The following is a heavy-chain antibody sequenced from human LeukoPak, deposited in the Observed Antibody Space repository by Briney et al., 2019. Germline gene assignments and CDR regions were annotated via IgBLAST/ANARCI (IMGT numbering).Heavy chain of an antibody. V-gene: IGHV1-2*02. CDR3: AKCHGTGWVRGAYYYYMDV. CDR2: INPNSGGT. D-gene: IGHD3-10*01. J-gene: IGHJ6*03. Sequence: ASVKVSCKASGYTFTGYYMHWVRQAPGQGLEWMGWINPNSGGTNYAQKFQGRVTMTRDTSISTAYMELSRLRSDDTAVYYCAKCHGTGWVRGAYYYYMDVWGKGTTVTISS. CDR1: GYTFTGYY.